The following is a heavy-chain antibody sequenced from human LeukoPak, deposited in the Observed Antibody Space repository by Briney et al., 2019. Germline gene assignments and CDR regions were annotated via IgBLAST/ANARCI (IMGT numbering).Heavy chain of an antibody. CDR2: ISGSGGST. Sequence: GGSLRLSCAASGFTFSSYAMSWVRQAPGKGLEWVSAISGSGGSTYYADSVKGRFTISRDNSKNTLYLQMNSLGAEDTAVYYCAKPDSSGYYYRPYYFDYWGQGTLVTVSS. J-gene: IGHJ4*02. CDR1: GFTFSSYA. D-gene: IGHD3-22*01. V-gene: IGHV3-23*01. CDR3: AKPDSSGYYYRPYYFDY.